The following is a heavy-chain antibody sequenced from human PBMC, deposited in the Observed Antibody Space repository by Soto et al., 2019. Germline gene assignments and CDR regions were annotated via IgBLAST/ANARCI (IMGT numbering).Heavy chain of an antibody. CDR1: GGSISSGGYY. CDR3: ARGRGYYYDSSGYSIDY. J-gene: IGHJ4*02. D-gene: IGHD3-22*01. CDR2: IYYSGST. V-gene: IGHV4-31*03. Sequence: SETLSLTCTVSGGSISSGGYYWSWIRQHPGKGLEWIGYIYYSGSTYYNPSLKSRVTISVDTSKNQFSLKLSSVTAADTAVYYCARGRGYYYDSSGYSIDYWGQGTLVTVSS.